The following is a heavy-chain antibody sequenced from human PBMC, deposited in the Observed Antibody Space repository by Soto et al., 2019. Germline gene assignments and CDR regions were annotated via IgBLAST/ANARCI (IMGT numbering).Heavy chain of an antibody. CDR1: GYTFTSYD. D-gene: IGHD6-19*01. CDR2: MNPSTGNT. J-gene: IGHJ5*02. CDR3: ARGRIIVAGGFDP. V-gene: IGHV1-8*01. Sequence: QVQLVQSGAEVKKPGASVKVSCKASGYTFTSYDIIWVRQATGQGLEWMGWMNPSTGNTDSAEKFQGRLTMTRNTSISTVYMELRSLSFEDPAVYYCARGRIIVAGGFDPWGQGTLVTVSS.